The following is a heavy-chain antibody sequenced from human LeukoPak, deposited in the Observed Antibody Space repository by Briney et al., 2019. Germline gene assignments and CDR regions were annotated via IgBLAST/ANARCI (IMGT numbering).Heavy chain of an antibody. CDR2: IYYSGST. V-gene: IGHV4-59*01. D-gene: IGHD1-26*01. CDR3: ARGGRVGDHRAGYYYGMDV. CDR1: GGSISSYY. Sequence: KPSETLSLTCTVSGGSISSYYWSWIRQPPGKGLEWIGYIYYSGSTNYNPSLKGRVTISVDTSKNQFSLKLSSVTAADTAVYYCARGGRVGDHRAGYYYGMDVWGKGTTVTVSS. J-gene: IGHJ6*04.